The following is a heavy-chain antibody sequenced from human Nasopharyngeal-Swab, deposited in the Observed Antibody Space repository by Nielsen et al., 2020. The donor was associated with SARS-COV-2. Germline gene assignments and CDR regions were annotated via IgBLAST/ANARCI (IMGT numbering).Heavy chain of an antibody. Sequence: WIRQPPGKGLEWIGYIYYSGSTNYNPSLKSRVTLSVDTSKNQFSLKLSSVTAADTVVYYCARLRNYDSSGYSTYYFDYWGQGTLVTVSS. CDR2: IYYSGST. CDR3: ARLRNYDSSGYSTYYFDY. V-gene: IGHV4-61*07. D-gene: IGHD3-22*01. J-gene: IGHJ4*02.